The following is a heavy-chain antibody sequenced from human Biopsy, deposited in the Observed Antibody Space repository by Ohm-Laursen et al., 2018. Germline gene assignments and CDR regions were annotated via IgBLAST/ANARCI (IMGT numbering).Heavy chain of an antibody. CDR1: GGSFAGHY. J-gene: IGHJ1*01. CDR2: ISYTGYT. D-gene: IGHD4-23*01. V-gene: IGHV4-59*11. Sequence: GTLSLTCAVSGGSFAGHYWSWIRQPPGKGLEWIGHISYTGYTSYKSSLKSRVTISLDTSRKHFSLRLTSLAAADTAVYYCARGSNEYGGLYFPHWGQGTLVTVSS. CDR3: ARGSNEYGGLYFPH.